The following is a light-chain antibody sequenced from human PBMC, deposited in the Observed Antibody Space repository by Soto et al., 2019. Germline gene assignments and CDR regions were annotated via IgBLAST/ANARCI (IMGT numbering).Light chain of an antibody. V-gene: IGLV2-14*01. CDR1: SSDVGGYNS. Sequence: QSVLTQPASVSGSPGQSITISCTGTSSDVGGYNSVSWYQQHPGKAPKLMVYEVSHRPSGVSNRFSGSQSANTASLTISGLQAEAEADYSCSSFKTSTTYVFGTGTKVTVL. CDR2: EVS. J-gene: IGLJ1*01. CDR3: SSFKTSTTYV.